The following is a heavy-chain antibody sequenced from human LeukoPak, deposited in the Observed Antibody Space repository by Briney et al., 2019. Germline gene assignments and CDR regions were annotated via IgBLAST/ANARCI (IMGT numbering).Heavy chain of an antibody. D-gene: IGHD3-22*01. CDR2: IYYSGST. CDR1: GGSISSYY. Sequence: PSETLSLTCTVSGGSISSYYWGWIRQPPGKGLEWIGYIYYSGSTNYNPSLKSRVTISVDTSKNQFSLKLSSVTAADTAVYYCARVFNHYDSSGYLDYWGQGTMVTVSS. CDR3: ARVFNHYDSSGYLDY. J-gene: IGHJ4*02. V-gene: IGHV4-59*01.